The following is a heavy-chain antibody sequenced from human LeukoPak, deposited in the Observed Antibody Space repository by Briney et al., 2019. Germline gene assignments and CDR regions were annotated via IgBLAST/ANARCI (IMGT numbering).Heavy chain of an antibody. CDR3: ARDRGSITMVRGVNYW. D-gene: IGHD3-10*01. CDR2: IKQEGSEK. J-gene: IGHJ4*02. CDR1: GFTFSSYS. Sequence: GGSLRLSCAASGFTFSSYSMNWVRQAPGKGLEWVANIKQEGSEKHYVDSVKGRFTISRDNAKNSLYLQMNSLRAEDTAIYYCARDRGSITMVRGVNYWWGQGTLVTVSS. V-gene: IGHV3-7*01.